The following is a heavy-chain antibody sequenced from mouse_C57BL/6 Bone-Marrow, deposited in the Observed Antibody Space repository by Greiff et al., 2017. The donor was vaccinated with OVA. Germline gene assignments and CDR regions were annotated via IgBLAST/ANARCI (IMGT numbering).Heavy chain of an antibody. D-gene: IGHD1-1*01. V-gene: IGHV14-4*01. Sequence: EVQLQQSGAELVRPGASVKLSCTASGFNIKDDYMHWVKQRPEQGLEWIGWIDPENGDTEYASKFQGKATITADTSSNTAYLQLSSLTSEDTAVYYCTPITTVGYYFDYWGQGTTLTVSS. J-gene: IGHJ2*01. CDR2: IDPENGDT. CDR3: TPITTVGYYFDY. CDR1: GFNIKDDY.